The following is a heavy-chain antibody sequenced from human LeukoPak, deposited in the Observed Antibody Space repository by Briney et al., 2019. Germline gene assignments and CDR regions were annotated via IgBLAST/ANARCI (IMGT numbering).Heavy chain of an antibody. CDR3: ARALREYSSSGDHYWYMDV. V-gene: IGHV3-11*01. J-gene: IGHJ6*03. Sequence: PGGSLRLSCAASGFTFSDYYMSWIRQAPGKGLEWVSYISSSGSTIYYADSVKGRFTISRDNAKNSLYLQMNSLRAEDTAVYYCARALREYSSSGDHYWYMDVWGKGTTVTVSS. CDR2: ISSSGSTI. D-gene: IGHD6-13*01. CDR1: GFTFSDYY.